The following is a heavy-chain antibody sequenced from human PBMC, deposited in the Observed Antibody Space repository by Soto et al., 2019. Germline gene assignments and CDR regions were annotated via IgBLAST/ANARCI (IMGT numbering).Heavy chain of an antibody. Sequence: QVQLVQSGAEVKKPGSSVKVSCKASGGTFSSYAISWVRQAPGQGLEWMGGIIPIFGTANYAQKLQGRVTITADESTSTAYMELSSLRSADTAVYYCARDWDYGSGSDYWGQGTLVTVSS. V-gene: IGHV1-69*12. CDR2: IIPIFGTA. CDR3: ARDWDYGSGSDY. D-gene: IGHD3-10*01. CDR1: GGTFSSYA. J-gene: IGHJ4*02.